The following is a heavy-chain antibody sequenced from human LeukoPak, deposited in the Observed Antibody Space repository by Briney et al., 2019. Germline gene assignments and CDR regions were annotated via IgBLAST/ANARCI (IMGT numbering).Heavy chain of an antibody. V-gene: IGHV3-30*03. Sequence: GGSLRLSCAASGFTFSTYAMHWVRQAPGKGLEWVALISHDGSDKNYADSVKGRFTISRDNSKNTLYLQMNSLRAEDTAVYYCARVPLGYCSGGSCYQPTDYWGQGTLVTVSS. CDR3: ARVPLGYCSGGSCYQPTDY. D-gene: IGHD2-15*01. CDR2: ISHDGSDK. J-gene: IGHJ4*02. CDR1: GFTFSTYA.